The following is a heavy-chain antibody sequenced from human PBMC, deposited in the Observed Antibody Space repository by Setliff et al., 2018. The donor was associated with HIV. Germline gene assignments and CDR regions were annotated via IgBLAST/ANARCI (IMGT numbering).Heavy chain of an antibody. D-gene: IGHD3-10*01. J-gene: IGHJ5*01. CDR3: ARHGRSYDSGRWYNWFDS. Sequence: PSETLSLTCTVSGGSISDTYYTWIRQTPGKGLEWIGLMHVSRETNYNPSLESRVTISMDTSKNQFSLELSSVTAADTALYFCARHGRSYDSGRWYNWFDSWGQGTPVTVSS. CDR2: MHVSRET. V-gene: IGHV4-59*08. CDR1: GGSISDTY.